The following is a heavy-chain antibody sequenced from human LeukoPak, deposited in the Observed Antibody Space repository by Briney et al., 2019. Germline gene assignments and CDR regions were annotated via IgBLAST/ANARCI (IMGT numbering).Heavy chain of an antibody. Sequence: GGSLRLSCAASGFTFNSNAMSWVRQAPGKGLEWVSAISGRTGGTYYADSVKGRFTISRDNSKSTLYLQMDSLRAEDTAVYYCAKCGNSGCHLIDYWGQGTLVTVSS. V-gene: IGHV3-23*01. J-gene: IGHJ4*02. CDR1: GFTFNSNA. D-gene: IGHD5-12*01. CDR2: ISGRTGGT. CDR3: AKCGNSGCHLIDY.